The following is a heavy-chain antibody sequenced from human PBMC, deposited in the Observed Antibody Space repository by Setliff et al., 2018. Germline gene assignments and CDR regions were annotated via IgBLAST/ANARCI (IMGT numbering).Heavy chain of an antibody. D-gene: IGHD6-6*01. V-gene: IGHV1-69*06. J-gene: IGHJ6*03. Sequence: SVKVSCKASGGIFNSFSITWVRQAPGQGLEWMGRIIPLFETTNYVEKFQGRVTITADKSTSTAYMELSRLTSEDTAVYYCALEYSNSSPTVYYYMDVWGKGTTGTVSS. CDR3: ALEYSNSSPTVYYYMDV. CDR1: GGIFNSFS. CDR2: IIPLFETT.